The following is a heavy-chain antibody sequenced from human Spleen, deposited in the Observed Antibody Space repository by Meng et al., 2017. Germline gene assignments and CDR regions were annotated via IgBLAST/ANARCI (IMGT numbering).Heavy chain of an antibody. V-gene: IGHV3-20*04. Sequence: GESLKISCAASGFTVSSNYMSWVRQAPGKGLEWVSGINWNGGSTGYADSVKGRFTISRDNAKNSLYLQMNSLRAEDTALYYCARDNYDILTGYYSYYFDYWGQGTLVTVSS. CDR3: ARDNYDILTGYYSYYFDY. CDR1: GFTVSSNY. J-gene: IGHJ4*02. CDR2: INWNGGST. D-gene: IGHD3-9*01.